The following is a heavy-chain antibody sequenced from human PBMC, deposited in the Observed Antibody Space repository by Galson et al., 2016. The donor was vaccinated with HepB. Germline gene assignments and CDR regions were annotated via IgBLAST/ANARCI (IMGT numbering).Heavy chain of an antibody. CDR3: ARDSPGNSFFDY. J-gene: IGHJ4*02. Sequence: CAISGDSVSSYTGVWNWIRQSPSRGLEWLGRTDYRSKWYYHYAESVKGRITIYPDTSRNHFSLRLTSVTPDDTAVYYCARDSPGNSFFDYWSQGTLVTVSS. D-gene: IGHD4-23*01. CDR2: TDYRSKWYY. CDR1: GDSVSSYTGV. V-gene: IGHV6-1*01.